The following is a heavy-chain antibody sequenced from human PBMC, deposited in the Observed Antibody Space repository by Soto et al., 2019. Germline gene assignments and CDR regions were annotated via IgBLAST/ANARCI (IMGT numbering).Heavy chain of an antibody. CDR2: ISWNSGSI. V-gene: IGHV3-9*01. J-gene: IGHJ3*02. Sequence: SLRLCCAASGFTFDDYAMHWVRPAPGKGLEWVSGISWNSGSIGYADSVKGRFTISRDNAKNSLYLQMNSLRAEDTALYYCAKVTINREAFDIWGQGTMVTVSS. CDR1: GFTFDDYA. D-gene: IGHD1-26*01. CDR3: AKVTINREAFDI.